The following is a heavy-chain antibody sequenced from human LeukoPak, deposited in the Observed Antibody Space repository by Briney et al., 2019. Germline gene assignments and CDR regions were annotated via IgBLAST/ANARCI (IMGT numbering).Heavy chain of an antibody. D-gene: IGHD4-17*01. CDR2: INPNSGGT. CDR1: GYTFTGYY. J-gene: IGHJ6*02. V-gene: IGHV1-2*04. Sequence: ASVKVSCKASGYTFTGYYMHWVRQAPGQGLEWMGWINPNSGGTNYAQKFQGWVTMTRDTSISTAYMELSRLRSDDTAVYYCARDKRPTVTTIYYYYGMDVWGQGTTVTVSS. CDR3: ARDKRPTVTTIYYYYGMDV.